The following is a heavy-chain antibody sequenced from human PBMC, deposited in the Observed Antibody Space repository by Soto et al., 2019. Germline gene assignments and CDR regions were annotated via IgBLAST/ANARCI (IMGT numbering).Heavy chain of an antibody. CDR2: IYYSGRT. CDR1: GGSISSSSYL. J-gene: IGHJ5*02. V-gene: IGHV4-39*02. Sequence: SETLSLTCTASGGSISSSSYLWGWIRQPPGKGLEWIGRIYYSGRTYYNPSVKGRFTISGDTSKNPLSLKLSSVSAEDTAVYYCARDQARDVSTGGGGDWFDPWGQGTLVTVSS. CDR3: ARDQARDVSTGGGGDWFDP. D-gene: IGHD7-27*01.